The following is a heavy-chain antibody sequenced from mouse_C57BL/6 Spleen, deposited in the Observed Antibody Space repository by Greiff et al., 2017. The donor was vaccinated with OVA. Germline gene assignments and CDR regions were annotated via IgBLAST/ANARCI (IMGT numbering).Heavy chain of an antibody. D-gene: IGHD1-1*01. CDR3: ARRKPYYGSSYDFDY. V-gene: IGHV1-18*01. J-gene: IGHJ2*01. CDR1: GYTFTDYN. CDR2: INPNNGGT. Sequence: VQLQQSGPELVKPGASVKIPCKASGYTFTDYNMDWVKQSHGKSLEWIGDINPNNGGTIYNQKFKGKATLTVDKSSSTAYMELRSLTSEDTAVYYCARRKPYYGSSYDFDYWGQGTTLTVSS.